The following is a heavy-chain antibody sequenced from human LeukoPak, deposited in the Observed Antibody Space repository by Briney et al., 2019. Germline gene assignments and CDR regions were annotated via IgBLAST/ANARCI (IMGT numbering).Heavy chain of an antibody. CDR3: AKDDDWGRYKH. CDR1: GFTFSSYD. CDR2: IGTAGDT. Sequence: GGSLRLSCAACGFTFSSYDMHWVRQATGKGLEWVSAIGTAGDTYYPGSVKGRFTISRDNAKSSLYLQMNSLRAEDTAVYYCAKDDDWGRYKHWGQGTLVTVSS. V-gene: IGHV3-13*01. D-gene: IGHD3-16*01. J-gene: IGHJ1*01.